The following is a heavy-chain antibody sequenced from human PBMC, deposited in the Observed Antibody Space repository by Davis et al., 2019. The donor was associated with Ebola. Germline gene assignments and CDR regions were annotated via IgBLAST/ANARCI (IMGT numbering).Heavy chain of an antibody. CDR2: ITSSSSYI. D-gene: IGHD3-16*01. J-gene: IGHJ6*02. CDR1: GLTVTSNY. Sequence: GESLKISCAASGLTVTSNYMTWVRQAPGKGLEWVSFITSSSSYIYYADSVKGRFTISRDNAKNSLYLQMSSLRAEDTAVYYCARGLQTRWRVGWGMDVWGQGTTVTVSS. V-gene: IGHV3-21*01. CDR3: ARGLQTRWRVGWGMDV.